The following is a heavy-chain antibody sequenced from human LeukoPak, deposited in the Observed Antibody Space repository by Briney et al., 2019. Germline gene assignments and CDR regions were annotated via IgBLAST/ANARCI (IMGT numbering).Heavy chain of an antibody. D-gene: IGHD1-26*01. CDR2: IIPIFGTA. CDR3: AGGAKKSGSYPRGAFDY. CDR1: GGTFSSYI. Sequence: SVKVSCKASGGTFSSYIITWVRQAPGQGLEWMGGIIPIFGTANYAQKFQGRVTITTDESTSTAYMELSSLRSEDTAVYYCAGGAKKSGSYPRGAFDYWGQGTLVTVSS. V-gene: IGHV1-69*05. J-gene: IGHJ4*02.